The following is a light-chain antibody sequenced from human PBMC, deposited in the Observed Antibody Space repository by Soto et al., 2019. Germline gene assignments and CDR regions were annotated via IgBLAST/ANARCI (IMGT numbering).Light chain of an antibody. CDR2: DAT. CDR3: LQYNTFPHS. CDR1: QIIASW. J-gene: IGKJ2*03. V-gene: IGKV1-5*01. Sequence: DIQMTQSPSTLSASIDDTVTLTCRASQIIASWLAWYQQKPGKAPTLVIFDATKLPTGVPSRFSATESGAEFTLTIRGLQSDDFATDFCLQYNTFPHSFGQGTRLDI.